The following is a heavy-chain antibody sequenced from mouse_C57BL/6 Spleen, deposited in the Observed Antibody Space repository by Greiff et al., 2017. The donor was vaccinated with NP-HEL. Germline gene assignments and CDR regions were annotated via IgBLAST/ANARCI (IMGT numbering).Heavy chain of an antibody. D-gene: IGHD4-1*01. CDR3: AKLGGDFDY. CDR1: GYTFTDYN. Sequence: EVQLQESGPELVKPGASVKMSCKASGYTFTDYNMHWVKQSHGKSLEWIGYINPNNGGTSYNQKFKGKATLTVNKSSSTAYMELRSLTSEDSAVYYCAKLGGDFDYWGQGTTLTVSS. CDR2: INPNNGGT. J-gene: IGHJ2*01. V-gene: IGHV1-22*01.